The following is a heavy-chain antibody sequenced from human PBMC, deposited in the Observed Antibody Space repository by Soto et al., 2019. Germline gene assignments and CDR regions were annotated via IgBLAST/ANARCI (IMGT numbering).Heavy chain of an antibody. CDR2: IIPIFGTA. D-gene: IGHD6-19*01. J-gene: IGHJ5*01. Sequence: QVPLVQSGADVKKPGSSVKVSCKVSGGTFSSYAINWVRQAPGQGLEWMGGIIPIFGTANYAQKFQDRVTISADGSTSTAYVEVSSLRSEDTAMYYCARDVEVAGTKRWFDSWGQGTLVTVSS. CDR1: GGTFSSYA. V-gene: IGHV1-69*01. CDR3: ARDVEVAGTKRWFDS.